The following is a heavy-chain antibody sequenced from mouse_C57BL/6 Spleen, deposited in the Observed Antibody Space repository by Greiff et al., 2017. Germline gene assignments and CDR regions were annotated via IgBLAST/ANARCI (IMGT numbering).Heavy chain of an antibody. CDR2: ISYSGST. CDR3: ARDRDYDYWYFDV. V-gene: IGHV3-1*01. Sequence: DVKLQESGPGMGKPSQSLTLTCTVTGYSITSGYDWHWIRHFPGNKLEWMGYISYSGSTNYNPSLKSRISITHDTSKNHFFLKLNSVTTEDTATYYCARDRDYDYWYFDVWGTGTTVTVSS. CDR1: GYSITSGYD. J-gene: IGHJ1*03. D-gene: IGHD2-4*01.